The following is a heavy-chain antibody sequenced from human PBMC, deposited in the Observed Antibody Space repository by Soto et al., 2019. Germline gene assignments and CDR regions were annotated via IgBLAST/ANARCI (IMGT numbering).Heavy chain of an antibody. V-gene: IGHV3-72*01. CDR2: IRNKANSYTT. CDR1: GFTFSDHY. CDR3: ARVRNYYFDY. D-gene: IGHD1-7*01. Sequence: EVQLVESGGGLVQPGGSLRLSCAASGFTFSDHYMDWVRQAPGKGLEWVGRIRNKANSYTTEYAASVKGRFTISRDDSKNSLYLQMNSLKTEDTAVYYCARVRNYYFDYWGQGTLVTVSS. J-gene: IGHJ4*02.